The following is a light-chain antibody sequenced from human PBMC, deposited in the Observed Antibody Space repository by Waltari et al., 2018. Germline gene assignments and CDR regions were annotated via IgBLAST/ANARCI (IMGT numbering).Light chain of an antibody. V-gene: IGLV2-14*03. J-gene: IGLJ1*01. CDR3: SAYRSTGTHYV. CDR1: SSDVGVHNF. Sequence: QSALTQPASVSGSPGQSIPISCTGTSSDVGVHNFVSVYQQHPGKAPKLLIFDVSNRPSGVSNRFSGSKSGNTASLTISGLQAEDEADYYCSAYRSTGTHYVFGTGTKVTVL. CDR2: DVS.